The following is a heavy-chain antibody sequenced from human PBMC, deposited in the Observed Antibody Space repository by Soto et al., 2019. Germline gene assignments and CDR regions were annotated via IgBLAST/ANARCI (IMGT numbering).Heavy chain of an antibody. Sequence: GGSLRLSCKASGFSFSSYGMHWIRQAPGKGLEWLAIIWNDGSNEYYADSVKGRFTISRDNSKNTLYLQLNNLRAEATAVYFCARDQTDSGGYSEYWGKGTLVTVSS. CDR3: ARDQTDSGGYSEY. V-gene: IGHV3-33*01. CDR1: GFSFSSYG. J-gene: IGHJ4*02. D-gene: IGHD3-22*01. CDR2: IWNDGSNE.